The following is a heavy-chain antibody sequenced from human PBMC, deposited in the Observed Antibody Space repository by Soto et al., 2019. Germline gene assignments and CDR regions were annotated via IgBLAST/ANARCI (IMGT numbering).Heavy chain of an antibody. V-gene: IGHV1-18*04. CDR3: ARDLYDFWSGFRPSYNWFDP. CDR2: ISAYNGNT. CDR1: GYTFTSYC. D-gene: IGHD3-3*01. J-gene: IGHJ5*02. Sequence: ASVKVSCKASGYTFTSYCISWVRQAPGQGLEWMGWISAYNGNTNYAQKLQGRVTMTTDTSTSTAYMELRSLRSDDTAVYYCARDLYDFWSGFRPSYNWFDPWGQGTLVTVSS.